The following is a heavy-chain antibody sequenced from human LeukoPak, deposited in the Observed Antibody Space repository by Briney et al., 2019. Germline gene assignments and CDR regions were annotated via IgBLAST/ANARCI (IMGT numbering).Heavy chain of an antibody. CDR1: GFTFSGSA. V-gene: IGHV3-73*01. Sequence: GGSLRLSCAASGFTFSGSALHWVRQASGKGLEWVGRISSKANSYATTYAASVSGRFTISRDDSKNTAYLQMNSLKTEDTAVYYCTPYRDRNWFDPWGQGTLVTVSS. CDR3: TPYRDRNWFDP. J-gene: IGHJ5*02. D-gene: IGHD5-24*01. CDR2: ISSKANSYAT.